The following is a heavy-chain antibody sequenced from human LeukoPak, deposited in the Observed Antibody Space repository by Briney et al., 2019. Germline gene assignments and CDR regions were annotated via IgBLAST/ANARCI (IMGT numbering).Heavy chain of an antibody. D-gene: IGHD3-22*01. CDR3: AKEGGYYYDSSGHTLSDAFAV. J-gene: IGHJ3*01. CDR2: LTGRGGGT. V-gene: IGHV3-23*01. CDR1: GFTSSTYA. Sequence: GGSLRLSCAASGFTSSTYAMSWVRQAPGKGLEWVSTLTGRGGGTYYADSVTGRFAISRGDSKNTLYLQMTSLRAEDTAVYYCAKEGGYYYDSSGHTLSDAFAVWGQGTMVTVSS.